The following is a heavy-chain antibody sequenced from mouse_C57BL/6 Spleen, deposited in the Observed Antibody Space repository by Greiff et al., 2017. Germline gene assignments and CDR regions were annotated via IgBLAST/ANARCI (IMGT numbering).Heavy chain of an antibody. Sequence: QVQLQQSGAELVRPGTSVKLSCKASGYTFTSYWMHWVKQRPGQGLEWIGVIDPSDSYTNYNQKFKGKATLTVDTSSSTAYMQLSSLTSEDSAVYYCARFTTVVEGYWGQGTTLTVSS. CDR3: ARFTTVVEGY. J-gene: IGHJ2*01. CDR1: GYTFTSYW. D-gene: IGHD1-1*01. CDR2: IDPSDSYT. V-gene: IGHV1-59*01.